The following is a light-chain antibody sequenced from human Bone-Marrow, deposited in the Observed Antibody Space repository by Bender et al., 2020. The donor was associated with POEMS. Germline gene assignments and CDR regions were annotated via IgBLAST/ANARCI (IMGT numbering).Light chain of an antibody. Sequence: QAVVTQESSLTVSPGGTVTLTCGSTTGAVTSGHSPFWFQHKPGQATRTLIYSTTKKSSWTPARFSGSLLGDKAALTLSGALPEDEADYYCLLSSDDGRSVFGGGTKLTVL. V-gene: IGLV7-46*01. CDR2: STT. CDR1: TGAVTSGHS. CDR3: LLSSDDGRSV. J-gene: IGLJ3*02.